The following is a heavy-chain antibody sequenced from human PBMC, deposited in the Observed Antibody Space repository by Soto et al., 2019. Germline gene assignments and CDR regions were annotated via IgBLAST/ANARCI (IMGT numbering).Heavy chain of an antibody. V-gene: IGHV4-39*01. CDR1: GGSISSSSYY. J-gene: IGHJ5*02. CDR2: IFYSGSI. D-gene: IGHD6-13*01. Sequence: SETLSLTCSVSGGSISSSSYYWGWIRQPPGKGLEWIGSIFYSGSIYYSPSLKGRLIISVDTSKNQFSLKLTSVTAADTAMYYCARPKTIEAAGGKGWFDPWGQGTLVTVSS. CDR3: ARPKTIEAAGGKGWFDP.